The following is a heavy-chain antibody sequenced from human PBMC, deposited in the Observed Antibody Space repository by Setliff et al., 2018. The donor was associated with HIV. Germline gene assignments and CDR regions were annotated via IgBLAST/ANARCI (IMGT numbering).Heavy chain of an antibody. V-gene: IGHV1-3*01. Sequence: ASVKVSCKTSGFTVSNYAIHWVRQAPGQGLAWMGWINAGNGDTRYSPKFQGRVTFTRDSSASTVYMEMSSLRSEDTAMFYCARGDFDFWGQGTLVTVSS. CDR3: ARGDFDF. CDR1: GFTVSNYA. CDR2: INAGNGDT. D-gene: IGHD2-21*01. J-gene: IGHJ4*02.